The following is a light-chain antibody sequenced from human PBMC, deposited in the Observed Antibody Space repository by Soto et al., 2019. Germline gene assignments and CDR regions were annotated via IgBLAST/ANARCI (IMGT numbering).Light chain of an antibody. CDR1: SSHVGGSNY. J-gene: IGLJ1*01. CDR3: CSYAGSYTYV. V-gene: IGLV2-11*01. Sequence: QSVLTQPRSVSGSHGQSVTISCTVTSSHVGGSNYVSWYQQLPGKAPKLMIYDVSQRPSGVPDRFSGSKSGNTASLTISGLQAEDEADYYCCSYAGSYTYVFGTGTKVTVL. CDR2: DVS.